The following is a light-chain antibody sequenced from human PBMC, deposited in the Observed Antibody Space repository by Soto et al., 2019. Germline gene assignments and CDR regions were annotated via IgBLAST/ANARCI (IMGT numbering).Light chain of an antibody. V-gene: IGKV3-15*01. CDR3: QQYSDWPHT. J-gene: IGKJ2*01. CDR1: QSISSS. Sequence: EIVMTQSPATLSVSPGERATLSCRASQSISSSLAWYQHKPGQAPRLLISGASTRATGVPARFSGSGSGTEFTLTIRSLQSEDFAVYYCQQYSDWPHTFGQGTKLEIK. CDR2: GAS.